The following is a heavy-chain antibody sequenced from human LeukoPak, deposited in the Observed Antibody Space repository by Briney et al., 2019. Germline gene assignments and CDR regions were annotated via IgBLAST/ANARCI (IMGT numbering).Heavy chain of an antibody. Sequence: SETLSLTCTVSGGSVSSYYWSWIRQPPGKGLEWIGYIYYSGSTNYNPSLKSRVTISVDTSKNQFSLKLSPVTAADTAVYYCARSVYYYDSSGITGHFDYWGQGTLVTVSS. CDR2: IYYSGST. D-gene: IGHD3-22*01. V-gene: IGHV4-59*02. CDR3: ARSVYYYDSSGITGHFDY. CDR1: GGSVSSYY. J-gene: IGHJ4*02.